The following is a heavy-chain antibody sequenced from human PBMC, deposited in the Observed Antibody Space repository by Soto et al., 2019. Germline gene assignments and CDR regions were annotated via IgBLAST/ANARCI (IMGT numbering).Heavy chain of an antibody. CDR1: GFTFSRYA. D-gene: IGHD5-18*01. J-gene: IGHJ4*02. V-gene: IGHV3-48*02. Sequence: GGSLRLSCAASGFTFSRYAMSWVRQAPGKGLEWVSYISGSSSTIYYADSVKGRFTISRDNAKNSLYLQMNSLRDEDTAVYYCARVSAMVYFYFDYWGQGTLVTVSS. CDR2: ISGSSSTI. CDR3: ARVSAMVYFYFDY.